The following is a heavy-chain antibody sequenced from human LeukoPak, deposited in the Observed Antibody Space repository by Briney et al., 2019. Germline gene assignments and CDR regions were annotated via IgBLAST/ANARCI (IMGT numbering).Heavy chain of an antibody. D-gene: IGHD6-6*01. CDR2: IYHSGST. V-gene: IGHV4-38-2*01. Sequence: PETLSLTCAVSGYSISSGYYWGWIRQPPGKGLEWIGSIYHSGSTYYNPSLKSRVTISVDTSKNQFSLKLSSVTAADTDVYYCARQEGYSSSSVTFNRFDPWGPRTLVTVSS. CDR3: ARQEGYSSSSVTFNRFDP. CDR1: GYSISSGYY. J-gene: IGHJ5*02.